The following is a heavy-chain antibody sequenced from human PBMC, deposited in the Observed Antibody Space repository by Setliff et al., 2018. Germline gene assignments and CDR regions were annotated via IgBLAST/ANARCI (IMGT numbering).Heavy chain of an antibody. D-gene: IGHD3-22*01. CDR1: GYTFTGYY. Sequence: GASVKVSCKASGYTFTGYYMHWVRQAPGQGLEWMGWINPNSGGTNYAQKFRGWVTMTRDTSISTAYMELSRLTSDDTAVYYCARDRDSSGYPYYFDYWGQGTLVTVSS. V-gene: IGHV1-2*04. J-gene: IGHJ4*02. CDR3: ARDRDSSGYPYYFDY. CDR2: INPNSGGT.